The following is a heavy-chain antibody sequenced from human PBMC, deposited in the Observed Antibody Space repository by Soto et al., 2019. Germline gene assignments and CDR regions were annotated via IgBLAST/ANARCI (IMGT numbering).Heavy chain of an antibody. CDR3: ARSNSWAYYFDY. CDR2: IYYSGST. D-gene: IGHD2-2*01. V-gene: IGHV4-61*01. CDR1: GGSVSSGSYY. J-gene: IGHJ4*02. Sequence: SSETLSLTCTVSGGSVSSGSYYWSWIRQPPGKGLEWIGYIYYSGSTNYNPSLKSRVTISVDTSKNQFSLKLSSVTAADTAVYYCARSNSWAYYFDYWGQGTLVTVSS.